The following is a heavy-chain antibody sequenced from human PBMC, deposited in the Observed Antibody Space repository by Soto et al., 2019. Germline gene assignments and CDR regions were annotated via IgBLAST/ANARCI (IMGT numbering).Heavy chain of an antibody. V-gene: IGHV1-18*01. D-gene: IGHD3-22*01. CDR1: GYTFSTYG. CDR2: IAAYNGNT. CDR3: AMDYDGWAFDI. J-gene: IGHJ3*02. Sequence: QVQLVQSGPEVKKPGASVKVSCRTSGYTFSTYGITWVRQAPGQGLEWVGWIAAYNGNTKYAQKVQGRVTMTTETPTSTAYMDLRSLRPDDPAVYYCAMDYDGWAFDIWGQGTGVNVSS.